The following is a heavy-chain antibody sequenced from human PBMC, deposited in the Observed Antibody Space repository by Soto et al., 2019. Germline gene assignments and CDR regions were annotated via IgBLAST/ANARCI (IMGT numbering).Heavy chain of an antibody. CDR2: ISPHKGDT. V-gene: IGHV1-18*01. Sequence: ASVKVSCKTSGYTFSSIGISWVRQAPGQGLEWMGWISPHKGDTYYAQRLQGRLTMTTDTSTSTAYMELRNLRSDDTAVYFCARDLDASGSYYTDYWGQGTLVTVSS. J-gene: IGHJ4*02. D-gene: IGHD3-10*01. CDR3: ARDLDASGSYYTDY. CDR1: GYTFSSIG.